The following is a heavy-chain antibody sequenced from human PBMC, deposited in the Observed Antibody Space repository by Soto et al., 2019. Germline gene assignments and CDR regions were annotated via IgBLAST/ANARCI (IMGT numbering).Heavy chain of an antibody. Sequence: PSETLSLTCTVSGGSISTYYWSWIRQPPGKGLEWIGYIYYSGSTNYNPSLKSRVTIPVDTSKNQFSLKLSSVTAADTAVYYCARAYLYGGNYFDYWGQGTLVTVSS. CDR3: ARAYLYGGNYFDY. D-gene: IGHD4-17*01. CDR1: GGSISTYY. V-gene: IGHV4-59*13. J-gene: IGHJ4*02. CDR2: IYYSGST.